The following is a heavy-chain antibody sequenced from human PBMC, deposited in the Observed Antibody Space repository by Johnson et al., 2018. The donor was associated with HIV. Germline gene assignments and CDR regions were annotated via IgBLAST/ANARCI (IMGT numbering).Heavy chain of an antibody. D-gene: IGHD4-17*01. CDR3: AREGRMDYGAPRAAFDI. J-gene: IGHJ3*02. Sequence: QMLLVESGGGLVQPGGSLRLSCAASGFTFSDYYMSWIRQAPGKGLEWLSYISSSGSTIYYSDSVKGRFTISRDNAKNSLYLQMNSLRAEDTALYYCAREGRMDYGAPRAAFDIWGQGTMVTVSS. V-gene: IGHV3-11*01. CDR1: GFTFSDYY. CDR2: ISSSGSTI.